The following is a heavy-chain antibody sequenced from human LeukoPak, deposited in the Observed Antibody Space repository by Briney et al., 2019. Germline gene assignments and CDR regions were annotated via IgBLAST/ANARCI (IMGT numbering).Heavy chain of an antibody. CDR1: GFTFSSFA. Sequence: GGSLRLSCAASGFTFSSFAMSWVRQAPGKGLEWVSVISGSGGRTYYGDSVKGRFTISRDNSKNTLYLQMNSLRAEDTAVYYCAKGGGGAGYVGIGYYWGQGALVTVSS. J-gene: IGHJ4*02. D-gene: IGHD2-2*01. V-gene: IGHV3-23*01. CDR2: ISGSGGRT. CDR3: AKGGGGAGYVGIGYY.